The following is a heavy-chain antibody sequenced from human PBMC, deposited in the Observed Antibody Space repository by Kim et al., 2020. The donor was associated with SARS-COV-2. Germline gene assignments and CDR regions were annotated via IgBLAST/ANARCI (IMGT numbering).Heavy chain of an antibody. CDR3: AKALGYCSGGSCYSGRYYYYGMDV. D-gene: IGHD2-15*01. Sequence: GGSLRLSCAASGFTFDDYAMHWVRQAPGKGLEWVSGISWNSGSIGYADSVKGRFTISRDNAKNSLYLQMNSLRAEDTALYYCAKALGYCSGGSCYSGRYYYYGMDVWGQGTTVTVSS. CDR2: ISWNSGSI. V-gene: IGHV3-9*01. J-gene: IGHJ6*02. CDR1: GFTFDDYA.